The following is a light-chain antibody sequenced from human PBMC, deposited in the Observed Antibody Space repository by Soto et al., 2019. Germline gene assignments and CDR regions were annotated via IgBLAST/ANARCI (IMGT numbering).Light chain of an antibody. CDR2: DAS. V-gene: IGKV3-11*01. CDR1: QSVRSS. CDR3: QQRSNWPPEVT. J-gene: IGKJ3*01. Sequence: EIVLTQSPDTLSLSPGERATLSCRASQSVRSSLAWYQQKPGQAPRLLIYDASNRANGIPARFSGSGSGTDFALTISSLEPEDFAVYYCQQRSNWPPEVTFGPGTKVDIK.